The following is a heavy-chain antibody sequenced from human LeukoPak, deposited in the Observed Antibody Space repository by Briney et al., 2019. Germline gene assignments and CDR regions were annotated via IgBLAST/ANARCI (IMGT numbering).Heavy chain of an antibody. D-gene: IGHD3-22*01. J-gene: IGHJ5*02. Sequence: ASVKVSCKASGGTFSSYTISWVRQAPGQGLEWMGRIIPILGIANYAQKFQGRVTITADTSTSTAYMELSSLRSEDTAVYYCARAPSDYYDSSGYGWFDPWGQGTLVTVSS. CDR2: IIPILGIA. CDR1: GGTFSSYT. V-gene: IGHV1-69*02. CDR3: ARAPSDYYDSSGYGWFDP.